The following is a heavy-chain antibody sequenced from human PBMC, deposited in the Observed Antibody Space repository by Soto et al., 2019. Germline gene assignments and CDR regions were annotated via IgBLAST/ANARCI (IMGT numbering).Heavy chain of an antibody. CDR2: LIPIFGTA. Sequence: SVKVSCNASGGTFSSYAISWVRQAPGQGLEWMGGLIPIFGTANYAQKFQGRVTITADESTSTAYMELSSPRSEDTAVYYCASDGYSYGDYYYGMDVGGQGTTVTVSS. V-gene: IGHV1-69*13. D-gene: IGHD5-18*01. CDR1: GGTFSSYA. CDR3: ASDGYSYGDYYYGMDV. J-gene: IGHJ6*02.